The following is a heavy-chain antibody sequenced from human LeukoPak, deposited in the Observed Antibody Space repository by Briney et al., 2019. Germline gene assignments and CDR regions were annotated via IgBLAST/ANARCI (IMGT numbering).Heavy chain of an antibody. J-gene: IGHJ4*02. D-gene: IGHD1-26*01. Sequence: GGSLTLSCAASGFTFSIYWMHGVRQAPGKGLVWVSRINSDGSSTSYADSVKGRFTISRDNAKNTLYLQMNSLRAEDTAVYYCARDHRWELLFDCWGQGTLVTVPS. CDR1: GFTFSIYW. CDR2: INSDGSST. CDR3: ARDHRWELLFDC. V-gene: IGHV3-74*01.